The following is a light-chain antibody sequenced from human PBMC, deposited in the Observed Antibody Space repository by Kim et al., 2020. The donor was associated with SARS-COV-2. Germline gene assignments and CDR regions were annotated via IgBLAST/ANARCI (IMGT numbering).Light chain of an antibody. J-gene: IGLJ2*01. Sequence: GHSITIPCTGTSSDVGNNNDVSWYQQPPDKVPKRIIYDVTNRPSGVSNRFSGSKSGNAASLTISSLQAEDEADYYCSSYTNNIWIFGGGTQLTVL. V-gene: IGLV2-14*03. CDR2: DVT. CDR3: SSYTNNIWI. CDR1: SSDVGNNND.